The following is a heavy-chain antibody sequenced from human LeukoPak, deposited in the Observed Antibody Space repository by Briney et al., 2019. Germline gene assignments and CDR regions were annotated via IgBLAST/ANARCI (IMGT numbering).Heavy chain of an antibody. Sequence: AGGSLRLSCAASGFTFSDYYMSWIRQAPGKGLEWVSYISSSSSYTNYADSVKGRFTISRDNAKNSLYLQINSLRAEDTAVYYCARSSYSSSSSVWGQGTMVTVSS. D-gene: IGHD6-6*01. CDR3: ARSSYSSSSSV. CDR1: GFTFSDYY. J-gene: IGHJ3*01. CDR2: ISSSSSYT. V-gene: IGHV3-11*03.